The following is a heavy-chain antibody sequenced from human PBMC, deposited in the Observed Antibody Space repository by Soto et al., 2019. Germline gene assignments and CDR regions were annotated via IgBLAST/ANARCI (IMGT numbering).Heavy chain of an antibody. V-gene: IGHV1-46*03. D-gene: IGHD6-19*01. J-gene: IGHJ4*02. Sequence: QVQLVQSGAEVREPGASVTVSCKASGYSFTSRYIHWMRQAPGQSLEWVGIINPKTGTTSYSQKVQGKVNMTSDTSSGSVYMELNSLRSEDTAVYYCARAYSGSSGQTDYWGQGTLVTVSS. CDR3: ARAYSGSSGQTDY. CDR1: GYSFTSRY. CDR2: INPKTGTT.